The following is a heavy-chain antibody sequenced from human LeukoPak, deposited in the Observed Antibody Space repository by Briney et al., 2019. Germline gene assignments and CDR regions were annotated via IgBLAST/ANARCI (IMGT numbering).Heavy chain of an antibody. Sequence: PGGSLRLSCAASGFTFSSYTLNWVRQAPGKGLEWVSSISSAGGYIYYADSVKGRFAISRDNAKNSLYLQMNSLRAVDTAVYYCAREIVSSNSFDNWGQRTLVTVSS. D-gene: IGHD2-2*01. J-gene: IGHJ4*02. V-gene: IGHV3-21*01. CDR2: ISSAGGYI. CDR1: GFTFSSYT. CDR3: AREIVSSNSFDN.